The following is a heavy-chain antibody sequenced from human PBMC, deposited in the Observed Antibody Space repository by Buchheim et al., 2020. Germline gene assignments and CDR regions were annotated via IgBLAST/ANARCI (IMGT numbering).Heavy chain of an antibody. CDR2: ISHDGSNK. V-gene: IGHV3-30*04. Sequence: QVQLVESGGGVVQPGRSLRLSCAASGFTFSSYAMHWVRQAPGKGLEWVAVISHDGSNKYYADSVKGRFTISRDNSRYTVYLQRNSLRAEHTTVYYCARELDSSGYYYSNNPFDYWGQGTL. D-gene: IGHD3-22*01. J-gene: IGHJ4*02. CDR1: GFTFSSYA. CDR3: ARELDSSGYYYSNNPFDY.